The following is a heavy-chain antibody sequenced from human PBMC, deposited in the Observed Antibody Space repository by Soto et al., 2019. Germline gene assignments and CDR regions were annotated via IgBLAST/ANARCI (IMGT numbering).Heavy chain of an antibody. J-gene: IGHJ4*02. Sequence: GGSLRLSCAASGFTFSSYGMHWVRQAPGKGLEWVAVIWYDGSNKYYADSVKGRSTISRDNSKNTLYLQMNSLRAEDTAVYYCAREAMVRGVIIAPVEDWGQGTLVTVAS. CDR2: IWYDGSNK. CDR1: GFTFSSYG. D-gene: IGHD3-10*01. CDR3: AREAMVRGVIIAPVED. V-gene: IGHV3-33*01.